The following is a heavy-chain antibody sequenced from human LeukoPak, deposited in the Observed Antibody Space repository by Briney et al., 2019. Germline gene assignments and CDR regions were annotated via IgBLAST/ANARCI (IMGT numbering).Heavy chain of an antibody. J-gene: IGHJ6*03. D-gene: IGHD3-10*01. Sequence: PSETLSLTCTVSGGSISSGGYYWSWIRQHPGKGLEWIGYIYYSGSTYYNPSLESRVTISVDTSKNQFSLKLSSVTAADTAVYYCARDGLLWSGSYYMDVWGKGTTVTVSS. CDR3: ARDGLLWSGSYYMDV. CDR1: GGSISSGGYY. CDR2: IYYSGST. V-gene: IGHV4-31*03.